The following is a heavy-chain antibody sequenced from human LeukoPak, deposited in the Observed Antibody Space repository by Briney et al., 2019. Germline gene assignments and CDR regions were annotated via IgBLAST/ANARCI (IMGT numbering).Heavy chain of an antibody. J-gene: IGHJ4*02. Sequence: GGSLRLSCAASGFTFSSYAMSWVRQAPGKGLEWVSGISGSGGNTYYADSVKGRFTISRDNSKNTLYLQMNSLRAEDTAVYYRAREADSGYGFDYWGQGTLVTVSS. CDR3: AREADSGYGFDY. CDR1: GFTFSSYA. D-gene: IGHD5-12*01. CDR2: ISGSGGNT. V-gene: IGHV3-23*01.